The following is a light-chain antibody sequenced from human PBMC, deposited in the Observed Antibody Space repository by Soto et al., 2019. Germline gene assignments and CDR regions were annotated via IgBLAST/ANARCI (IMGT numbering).Light chain of an antibody. CDR2: DAS. CDR1: QRISTS. J-gene: IGKJ1*01. V-gene: IGKV3-11*01. CDR3: QQYKNWPRT. Sequence: EVLLAQSPATLSLSPGERAALSCRASQRISTSLAWYQQKPGQAPRLLIYDASSRATGIPARFSGSGSGTDFTLTISSLQSEDFAVYYCQQYKNWPRTFGQGTKVDIK.